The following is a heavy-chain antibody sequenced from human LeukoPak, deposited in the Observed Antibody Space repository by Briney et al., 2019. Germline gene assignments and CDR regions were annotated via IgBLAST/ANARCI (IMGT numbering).Heavy chain of an antibody. Sequence: SETLSLTCTLSWVSISSYYWSWIRQPPEKGLEWIGYIYYRGSTHYNPSLKSRVHISLDTSKNQSSLKLSSVTAPDTAVYYCARDKRHYDFSSGTASNWFDPWGQGTLVTVSS. J-gene: IGHJ5*02. CDR3: ARDKRHYDFSSGTASNWFDP. D-gene: IGHD3-3*01. CDR2: IYYRGST. V-gene: IGHV4-59*01. CDR1: WVSISSYY.